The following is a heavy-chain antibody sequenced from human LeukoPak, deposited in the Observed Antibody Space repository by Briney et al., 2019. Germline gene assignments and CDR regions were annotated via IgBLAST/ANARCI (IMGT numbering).Heavy chain of an antibody. CDR2: IIPILGIA. J-gene: IGHJ5*02. V-gene: IGHV1-69*04. CDR1: GGTFSSYA. D-gene: IGHD6-13*01. Sequence: ASVKVSCKASGGTFSSYAISWVRQAPGQGLEWMGRIIPILGIANYAQKFQGRVTMTSDTSTSTVYMELSSLRSEDTAVYYCARGHSSSWYNWFDPWGQGTLVTVSS. CDR3: ARGHSSSWYNWFDP.